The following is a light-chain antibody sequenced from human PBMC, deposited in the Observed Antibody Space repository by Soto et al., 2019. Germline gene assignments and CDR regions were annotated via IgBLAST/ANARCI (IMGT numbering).Light chain of an antibody. CDR1: QSVSSSY. J-gene: IGKJ1*01. CDR2: GAS. CDR3: QQYGSSPLT. Sequence: ESVLTPSPAALSLSPGERATLSCRASQSVSSSYLAWYQQKPGQAPRLLIYGASSRATGIPDRFSGSGSGTDFTLTISRLEPEDFAVYYCQQYGSSPLTFGQGTKVDIK. V-gene: IGKV3-20*01.